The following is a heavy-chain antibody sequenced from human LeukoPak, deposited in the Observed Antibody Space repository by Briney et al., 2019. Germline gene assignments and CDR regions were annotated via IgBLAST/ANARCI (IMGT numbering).Heavy chain of an antibody. CDR1: GGSFSGYY. CDR3: ASQGALGHIDY. Sequence: SETLSLTCAVYGGSFSGYYWSWIRPPPGKGLEWIGEINHSGSTNYNPSLKSRVTISVDTSKNQFSLKLSSVTPEDTAVYYCASQGALGHIDYWGQGTLVTVSS. D-gene: IGHD3-3*02. CDR2: INHSGST. J-gene: IGHJ4*02. V-gene: IGHV4-34*01.